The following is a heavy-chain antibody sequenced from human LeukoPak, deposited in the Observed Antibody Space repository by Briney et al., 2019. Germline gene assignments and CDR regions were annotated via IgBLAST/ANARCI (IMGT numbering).Heavy chain of an antibody. CDR1: GGSFSGYY. V-gene: IGHV4-34*01. D-gene: IGHD3-10*01. J-gene: IGHJ5*02. CDR2: INHSGST. Sequence: SETLSLTCAVYGGSFSGYYRSWIRQPPGKGLEWIGEINHSGSTNYNPSLKSRVTISVDTSKNQFSLKLSSVTAADTAVHYCARDRAVGRGSGSYLLPGAYYNWFDPWGQGTLVTVSS. CDR3: ARDRAVGRGSGSYLLPGAYYNWFDP.